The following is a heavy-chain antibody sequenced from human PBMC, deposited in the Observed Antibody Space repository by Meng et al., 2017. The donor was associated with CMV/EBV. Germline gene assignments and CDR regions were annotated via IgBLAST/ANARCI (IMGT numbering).Heavy chain of an antibody. CDR3: ARDFVVVPAAKGEFDY. J-gene: IGHJ4*02. CDR2: ISSSSSYI. D-gene: IGHD2-2*01. Sequence: GGSLRLSCAASGFTFSSYWMSWVRQAPGKGLEWVSSISSSSSYIYYADSVKGRFTISRDNAKNSLYLQMNSLRAEDTAVYYCARDFVVVPAAKGEFDYWGQGTLVTVSS. CDR1: GFTFSSYW. V-gene: IGHV3-21*01.